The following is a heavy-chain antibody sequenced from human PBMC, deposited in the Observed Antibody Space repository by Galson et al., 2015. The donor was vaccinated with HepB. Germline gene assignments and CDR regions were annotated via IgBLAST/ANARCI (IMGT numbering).Heavy chain of an antibody. Sequence: SVKVSCKASGYTFTSYDINWVRQATGQGLEWMGWMNPNSGNTGYAQKFQGRVTMTRNTSISTAYMELSSLRSEDTAVYYCARAQGWSGYDFWSGYYGDYFDHWGQGTLVTVSS. CDR2: MNPNSGNT. J-gene: IGHJ4*02. CDR3: ARAQGWSGYDFWSGYYGDYFDH. CDR1: GYTFTSYD. V-gene: IGHV1-8*01. D-gene: IGHD3-3*01.